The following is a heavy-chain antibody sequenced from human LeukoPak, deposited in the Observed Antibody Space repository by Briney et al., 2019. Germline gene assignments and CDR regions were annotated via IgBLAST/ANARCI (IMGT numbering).Heavy chain of an antibody. Sequence: PSETLSLTCTVSGGSISSSSYYWGWIRQPPGKGLEWIGSIYYSGSTYYNPSLKSRVTISVDTSKNQFSLKLSSVTAADTAVYYCARAKEIAAAGTSEFGYWGQGTLVTVSS. J-gene: IGHJ4*02. CDR2: IYYSGST. CDR3: ARAKEIAAAGTSEFGY. CDR1: GGSISSSSYY. D-gene: IGHD6-13*01. V-gene: IGHV4-39*07.